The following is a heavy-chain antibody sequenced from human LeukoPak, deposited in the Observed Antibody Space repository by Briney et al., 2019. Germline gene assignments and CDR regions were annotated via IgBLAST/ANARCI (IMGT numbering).Heavy chain of an antibody. CDR3: AKRGVVIRVVLVGFHKEAYYFDS. J-gene: IGHJ4*02. Sequence: GGSLGLSCGVSGITLSNYGMSWVRQAPGKGLEWVAGISDSGGRTNYADSVKGRFTISRDSPKNTLYLQMNSLRVEDTAVYFCAKRGVVIRVVLVGFHKEAYYFDSWGQGALVTVSS. CDR2: ISDSGGRT. CDR1: GITLSNYG. V-gene: IGHV3-23*01. D-gene: IGHD3-10*01.